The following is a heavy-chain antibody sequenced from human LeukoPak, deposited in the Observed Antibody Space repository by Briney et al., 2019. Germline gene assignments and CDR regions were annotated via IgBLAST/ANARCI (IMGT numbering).Heavy chain of an antibody. D-gene: IGHD5-18*01. J-gene: IGHJ4*02. V-gene: IGHV3-48*03. CDR1: GFTFSSYE. CDR2: ISSSGSTI. Sequence: GGSLRLSCAASGFTFSSYEMNWVRQAPGKGLEWVSYISSSGSTIYYADSVKGRFTISRDNAKNSLYLQMNSLRAEDTAVYYCAKGTRGYSYGYGYWGQGTLVTVSS. CDR3: AKGTRGYSYGYGY.